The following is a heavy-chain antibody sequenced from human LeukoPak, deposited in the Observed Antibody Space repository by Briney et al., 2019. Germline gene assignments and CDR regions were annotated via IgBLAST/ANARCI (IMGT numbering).Heavy chain of an antibody. CDR1: GGSFSGYY. CDR3: ARHQGALVVPAAAGWFDP. Sequence: SETLSLTCAVYGGSFSGYYWSWIRQPPGKGLEWIGEINHSGSTNYNPSLKSRVTISVDTSKNQFSLKLSSVTAADTAVYYCARHQGALVVPAAAGWFDPWGQGTLVTVSS. CDR2: INHSGST. J-gene: IGHJ5*02. D-gene: IGHD2-2*01. V-gene: IGHV4-34*01.